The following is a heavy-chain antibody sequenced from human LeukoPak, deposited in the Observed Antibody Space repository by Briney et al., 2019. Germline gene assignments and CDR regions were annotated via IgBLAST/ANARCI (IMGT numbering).Heavy chain of an antibody. D-gene: IGHD3-10*01. CDR3: ARGGRLLWFGELVHSCWFDP. V-gene: IGHV4-34*01. CDR1: GGSFSGYY. CDR2: INHSGST. J-gene: IGHJ5*02. Sequence: PSETLSLTCAVYGGSFSGYYWSWIRQPPGKGLEWIGGINHSGSTNYNPSLKSRVTISVDTSKNQFSLKLSSVTAADTAVYYCARGGRLLWFGELVHSCWFDPWGQGTLVTVSS.